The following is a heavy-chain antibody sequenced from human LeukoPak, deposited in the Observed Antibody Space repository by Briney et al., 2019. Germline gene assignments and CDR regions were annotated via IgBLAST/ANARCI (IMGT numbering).Heavy chain of an antibody. CDR2: IYASGST. Sequence: SETLSLTCTVSVGSISSYYWSWIRQPAGKGLEWIGRIYASGSTDYNPSLKSRVTMSVDTSKNQFSLKLSPVTAADTAMYYCARRTRYCSGGSSYIRGDWFHPWAQGTLVTVSS. J-gene: IGHJ5*02. V-gene: IGHV4-4*07. CDR3: ARRTRYCSGGSSYIRGDWFHP. CDR1: VGSISSYY. D-gene: IGHD2-15*01.